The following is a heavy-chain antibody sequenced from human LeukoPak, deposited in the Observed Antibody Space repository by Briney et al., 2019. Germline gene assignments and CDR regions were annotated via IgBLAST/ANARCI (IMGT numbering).Heavy chain of an antibody. CDR3: TTDPRYSSDYYYYYYMDV. Sequence: PGGSLRLSCAASGFTFSNAWMSWVRQAPGKGLEWVGRIKSKTDGGTTDYAAPVKGRFTISRDDSKNTLYLQMNSLKTEDTAVYYCTTDPRYSSDYYYYYYMDVWGKGTTVTISS. J-gene: IGHJ6*03. D-gene: IGHD6-19*01. V-gene: IGHV3-15*01. CDR1: GFTFSNAW. CDR2: IKSKTDGGTT.